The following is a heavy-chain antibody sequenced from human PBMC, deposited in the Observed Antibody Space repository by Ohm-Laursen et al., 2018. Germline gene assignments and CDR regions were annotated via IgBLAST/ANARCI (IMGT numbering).Heavy chain of an antibody. D-gene: IGHD1-1*01. CDR3: ARSNWNDVNNWFDP. CDR1: GGSISNYY. V-gene: IGHV4-4*07. Sequence: SQTLSLTCTVSGGSISNYYWSWIRQPAGKGLEWIGRIYTTGSTNYNPSLKSRVTMSVDTSKNQFSLKLSSVTAADTAVYYCARSNWNDVNNWFDPWGQGTLVTVSS. CDR2: IYTTGST. J-gene: IGHJ5*02.